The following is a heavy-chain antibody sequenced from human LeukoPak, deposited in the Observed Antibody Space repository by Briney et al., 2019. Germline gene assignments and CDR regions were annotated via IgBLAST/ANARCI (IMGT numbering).Heavy chain of an antibody. V-gene: IGHV3-23*01. D-gene: IGHD3-22*01. CDR3: AKGVAYYYDSSGYYRY. J-gene: IGHJ4*02. CDR1: GFTFSSYA. CDR2: ISGSGGST. Sequence: PGGSLRLSCAASGFTFSSYAMSWVRQAPGKGLEWVSGISGSGGSTYYADSVKGRFTISRDNSKNTLYLQMNSLRAEDTAVYYCAKGVAYYYDSSGYYRYWGQGTLVTVSS.